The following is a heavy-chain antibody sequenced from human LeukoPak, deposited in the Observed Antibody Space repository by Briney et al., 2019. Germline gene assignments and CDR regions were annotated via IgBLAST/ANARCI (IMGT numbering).Heavy chain of an antibody. V-gene: IGHV3-23*01. J-gene: IGHJ4*02. Sequence: GGSLGLSCAASGFTFTSYAMSWVRQSPGKGLEWVSAISGGGGTTYYAYYADSVKGRFTISRDNSKNTLYLQMNSLRAEDTAVYYCAKFHDILTGYFDYWGQGTLVTVSS. CDR3: AKFHDILTGYFDY. CDR2: ISGGGGTTYYA. CDR1: GFTFTSYA. D-gene: IGHD3-9*01.